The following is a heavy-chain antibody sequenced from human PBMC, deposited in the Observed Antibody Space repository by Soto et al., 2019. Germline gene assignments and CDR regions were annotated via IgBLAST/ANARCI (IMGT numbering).Heavy chain of an antibody. J-gene: IGHJ4*02. CDR3: AEDGSGSYCKYSFDY. D-gene: IGHD3-10*01. CDR1: GFTFDDYS. CDR2: ISCDGGST. V-gene: IGHV3-43D*03. Sequence: GGSLRLSCAASGFTFDDYSMHWVRQAPGKGLEWVSLISCDGGSTYYADTVKGRFTISRDNSKNYLYLQMNSLRDEDFALCDCAEDGSGSYCKYSFDYWGQGTLVTVSS.